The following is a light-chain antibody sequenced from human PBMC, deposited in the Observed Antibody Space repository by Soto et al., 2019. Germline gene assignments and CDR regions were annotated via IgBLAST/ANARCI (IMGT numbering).Light chain of an antibody. CDR2: KAS. Sequence: DIQMTQSPSTLSASVGDRVAITCRASQSISTWLAWYQQKPGKVPKLLIFKASSLESGVPPRFSGSGSGAEFTLTIDSLQPDDSASYYCLQYNYNSFTFGPGTKLEI. J-gene: IGKJ2*01. CDR3: LQYNYNSFT. V-gene: IGKV1-5*03. CDR1: QSISTW.